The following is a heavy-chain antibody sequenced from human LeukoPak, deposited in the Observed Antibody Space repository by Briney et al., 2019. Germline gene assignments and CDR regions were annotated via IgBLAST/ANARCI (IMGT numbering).Heavy chain of an antibody. CDR3: ARASTVAGNLRPFDY. CDR1: GYTFTDHY. CDR2: INPKSGGT. J-gene: IGHJ4*02. D-gene: IGHD6-19*01. V-gene: IGHV1-2*02. Sequence: ASVKVSCKASGYTFTDHYIHWVRQAPGQDFEWMGWINPKSGGTEYAQKFQGRVTMTRDPSLSTAYMELSRLRSDDTAVFYCARASTVAGNLRPFDYWGQGTLVTVSS.